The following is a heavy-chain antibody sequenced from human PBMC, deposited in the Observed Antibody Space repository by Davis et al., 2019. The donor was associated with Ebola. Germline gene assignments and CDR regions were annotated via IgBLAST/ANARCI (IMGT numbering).Heavy chain of an antibody. J-gene: IGHJ4*02. V-gene: IGHV3-30*02. CDR1: GFTFSSYG. Sequence: GESLKISCAASGFTFSSYGMHWVRQAPGKGLEWVAFLRYDGNNKYYADSVKGRFTISRDNSKNTLYLQMNSLRVEDTAVYYCAKDRGGYCTGVSCFIDHWGQGTLVTVSS. CDR3: AKDRGGYCTGVSCFIDH. D-gene: IGHD2-15*01. CDR2: LRYDGNNK.